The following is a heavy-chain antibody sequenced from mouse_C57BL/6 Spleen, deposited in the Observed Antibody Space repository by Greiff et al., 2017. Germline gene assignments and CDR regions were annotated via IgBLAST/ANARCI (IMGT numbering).Heavy chain of an antibody. J-gene: IGHJ4*01. D-gene: IGHD1-1*01. CDR3: ARSTVVANYYAMDY. V-gene: IGHV1-19*01. CDR1: GYTFTDSY. Sequence: EVQLQQSGPVLVKPGASVKMSCKASGYTFTDSYMNWVKQSHGKSLEWIGVINPYNGGTSYNQKFKGKATLTVDKSSSTAYMELNSLTSEDSAVYYCARSTVVANYYAMDYWGQGTSVTVSS. CDR2: INPYNGGT.